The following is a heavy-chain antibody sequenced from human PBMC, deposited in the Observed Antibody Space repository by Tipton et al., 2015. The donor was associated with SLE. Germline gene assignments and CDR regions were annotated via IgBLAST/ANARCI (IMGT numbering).Heavy chain of an antibody. Sequence: TLSLTCTVSGGSISSYYWSWIRQPPGKELEWIGYIYYSGSTNYNPSLKSRVTISVDTSKNQFSLKLSSVTAADTAVYYCSRDPRGNAFDIWGQGTMVTVSS. CDR1: GGSISSYY. CDR2: IYYSGST. J-gene: IGHJ3*02. V-gene: IGHV4-59*13. CDR3: SRDPRGNAFDI. D-gene: IGHD3-10*01.